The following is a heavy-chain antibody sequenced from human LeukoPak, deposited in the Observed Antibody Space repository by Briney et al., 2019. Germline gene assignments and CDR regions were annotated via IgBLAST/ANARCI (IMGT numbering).Heavy chain of an antibody. V-gene: IGHV4-34*01. J-gene: IGHJ4*02. D-gene: IGHD2-2*01. CDR1: GFTFSSYS. Sequence: GSLRLSCAASGFTFSSYSMNWVRQPPGKGLEWIGEINHSGSTNYNPSLKSRVTISVDTSKNQFSLKLSSVTAADTAVYYCARGHCSSTSCYVYDYWGQGTLVTVSS. CDR3: ARGHCSSTSCYVYDY. CDR2: INHSGST.